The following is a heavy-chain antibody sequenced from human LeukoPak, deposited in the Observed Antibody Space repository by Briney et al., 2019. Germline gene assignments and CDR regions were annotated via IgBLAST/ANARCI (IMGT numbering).Heavy chain of an antibody. CDR3: ARGWYYGSGRPYYYYGMDV. J-gene: IGHJ6*02. CDR1: GGSFSGYY. D-gene: IGHD3-10*01. CDR2: INHSGST. Sequence: SETLSHTCAVYGGSFSGYYWSWIRQPPGKGLEWIGEINHSGSTNYNPSLKSRVTISVDTSKNQFSLKLSSVTAADTAVYYCARGWYYGSGRPYYYYGMDVWGQGTTVTVSS. V-gene: IGHV4-34*01.